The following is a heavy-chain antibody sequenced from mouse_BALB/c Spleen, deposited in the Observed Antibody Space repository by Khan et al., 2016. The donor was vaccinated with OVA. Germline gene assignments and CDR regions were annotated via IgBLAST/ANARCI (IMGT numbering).Heavy chain of an antibody. D-gene: IGHD2-3*01. CDR2: ISTYSGNT. Sequence: QLKESGPELVRPGVSVKISCKGSGYTFTDYALHWVKQSHAKSLEWIGLISTYSGNTNYKQKLWGKATMTVDKSSSTAYMELHRLTSEDSAINSGTRPADDGYYAYWGQGTTLTVSS. CDR3: TRPADDGYYAY. CDR1: GYTFTDYA. J-gene: IGHJ2*01. V-gene: IGHV1S137*01.